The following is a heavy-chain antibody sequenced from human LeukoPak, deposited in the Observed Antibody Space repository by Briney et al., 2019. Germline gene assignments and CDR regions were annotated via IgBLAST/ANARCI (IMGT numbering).Heavy chain of an antibody. CDR1: GGSFSGYY. J-gene: IGHJ4*02. Sequence: SETLSLTCAVYGGSFSGYYWSWIRQPPGKGLEWIGEINHSGSTNYNPSLKSRVTISVETSKNQFSLKLCSLTAADTAVYYCARDQAMTFDYWGQGTLVTVSS. CDR3: ARDQAMTFDY. CDR2: INHSGST. V-gene: IGHV4-34*01.